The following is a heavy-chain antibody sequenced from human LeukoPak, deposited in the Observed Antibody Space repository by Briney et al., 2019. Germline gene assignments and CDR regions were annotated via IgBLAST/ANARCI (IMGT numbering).Heavy chain of an antibody. CDR2: ISAYNGNT. D-gene: IGHD2-2*01. V-gene: IGHV1-18*01. Sequence: ASVKVSCKASGYTFTSYGISWVRQAPGQGLEWMGWISAYNGNTNYAQKFQGRVTITADKSTSTAYMELSSLRSEDTAVYYCARDRIVIVPAAMYGMDVWGQGTTVTVSS. J-gene: IGHJ6*02. CDR1: GYTFTSYG. CDR3: ARDRIVIVPAAMYGMDV.